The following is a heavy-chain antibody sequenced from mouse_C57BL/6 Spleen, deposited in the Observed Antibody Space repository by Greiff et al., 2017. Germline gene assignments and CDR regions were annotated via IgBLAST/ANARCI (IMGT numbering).Heavy chain of an antibody. V-gene: IGHV1-80*01. CDR1: GYAFSSYW. CDR3: ARRPHYYGSSSYYFDY. Sequence: VQVVESGAELVKPGASVKISCKASGYAFSSYWMNWVKQRPGKSLEWIGQIYPGDGDTNYNGKFKGKATLTADKSSSTAYMQLSSLTSEDSAVYFCARRPHYYGSSSYYFDYWGQGTTLTVSS. CDR2: IYPGDGDT. J-gene: IGHJ2*01. D-gene: IGHD1-1*01.